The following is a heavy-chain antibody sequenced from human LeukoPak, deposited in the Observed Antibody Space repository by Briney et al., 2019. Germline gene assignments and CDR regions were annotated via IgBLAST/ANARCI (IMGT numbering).Heavy chain of an antibody. V-gene: IGHV1-46*01. J-gene: IGHJ3*02. D-gene: IGHD3-16*01. CDR2: INIGDGYT. CDR1: GHTFTSSH. CDR3: AKDRGGSYTFDI. Sequence: ASVKVSCKASGHTFTSSHMHWVRQAPGQGLEWMGIINIGDGYTKYAQKFQGRVTITRDTSTSTLYMELSSLRSEDTAVYYCAKDRGGSYTFDIWGQGTVVTVSS.